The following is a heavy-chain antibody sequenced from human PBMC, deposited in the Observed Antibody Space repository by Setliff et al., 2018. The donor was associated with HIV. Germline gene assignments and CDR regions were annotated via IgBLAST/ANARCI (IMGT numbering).Heavy chain of an antibody. Sequence: SVKVSCKASGFTFTSSALQWVRQARGQRLEWIGWIVVGSGNTNYAQKFQERVTITRDMSTSTAYMELSSLRSEDTAVYYCAAGTYYYGSGSRSRSPFDYWGQGTLVTVS. J-gene: IGHJ4*02. D-gene: IGHD3-10*01. CDR2: IVVGSGNT. CDR1: GFTFTSSA. V-gene: IGHV1-58*01. CDR3: AAGTYYYGSGSRSRSPFDY.